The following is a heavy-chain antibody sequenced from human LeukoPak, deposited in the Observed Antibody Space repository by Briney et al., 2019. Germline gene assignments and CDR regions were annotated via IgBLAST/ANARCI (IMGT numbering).Heavy chain of an antibody. J-gene: IGHJ4*02. CDR3: AREGSGANVGPSFDY. Sequence: PSETLSLTCNVSGGSISSTTYWWGWARQPPGKGLEWFGCMYYSGSTYYSSSVKGRVPISRDTAKNQFSLGLNSVTASDTAVYYCAREGSGANVGPSFDYWGQGTLVTVSS. V-gene: IGHV4-39*02. CDR1: GGSISSTTYW. D-gene: IGHD4/OR15-4a*01. CDR2: MYYSGST.